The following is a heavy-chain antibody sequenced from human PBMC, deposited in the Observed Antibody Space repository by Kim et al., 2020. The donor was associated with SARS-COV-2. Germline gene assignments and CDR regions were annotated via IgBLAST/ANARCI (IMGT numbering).Heavy chain of an antibody. Sequence: GGSLRLSCTASGFTFSTYAMHWVRQAPGKGLEYVSAISSSGGSTYYANSVKGRFTISRDNYKNTLYLQMGSLRAEDMAVYYCARGSGGGYLDYFDYWGQGTLVTVSS. CDR1: GFTFSTYA. D-gene: IGHD2-15*01. J-gene: IGHJ4*02. CDR3: ARGSGGGYLDYFDY. V-gene: IGHV3-64*01. CDR2: ISSSGGST.